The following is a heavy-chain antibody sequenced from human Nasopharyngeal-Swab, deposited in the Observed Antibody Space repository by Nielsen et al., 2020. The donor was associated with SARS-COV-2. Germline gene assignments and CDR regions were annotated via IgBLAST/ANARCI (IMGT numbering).Heavy chain of an antibody. D-gene: IGHD6-19*01. CDR2: ISGSGGST. V-gene: IGHV3-23*01. CDR1: GFTFISYT. Sequence: GESLKLSCAASGFTFISYTMSWVRQAPGKGLEWVSAISGSGGSTYYADSVKGRFTISRDNSKNTLYLQMNSLRAEDTAVYYCAKGWQWLVRDAFDIWGQGTMVTVSS. J-gene: IGHJ3*02. CDR3: AKGWQWLVRDAFDI.